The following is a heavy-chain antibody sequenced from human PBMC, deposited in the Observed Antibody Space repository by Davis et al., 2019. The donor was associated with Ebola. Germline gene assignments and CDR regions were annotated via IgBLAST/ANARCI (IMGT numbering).Heavy chain of an antibody. CDR1: GYIFTSYY. J-gene: IGHJ5*02. CDR2: INPTGGST. CDR3: ARDYYDSSGYYYNLANWFDP. V-gene: IGHV1-46*01. D-gene: IGHD3-22*01. Sequence: AASVKVSCKASGYIFTSYYMHWVRQAPGQGLEWMGIINPTGGSTSYAQKFQGRVTMTRDTSTSTVYMELSSLRSEDTAVYYCARDYYDSSGYYYNLANWFDPWGQGTLVTVSS.